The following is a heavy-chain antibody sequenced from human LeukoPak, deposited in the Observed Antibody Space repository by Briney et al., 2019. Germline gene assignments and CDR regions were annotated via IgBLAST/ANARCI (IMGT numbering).Heavy chain of an antibody. Sequence: PGGSLRLSCAASGFTFDDYAMHWVRQAPGKGLEWVSGISWNSGSIGYADSVKGRFTISRDNAKNSLYLQMNSLRAEDTALYYRAKDRANWNGAFDIWGQGTMVTVSS. CDR1: GFTFDDYA. J-gene: IGHJ3*02. CDR3: AKDRANWNGAFDI. D-gene: IGHD1-1*01. V-gene: IGHV3-9*01. CDR2: ISWNSGSI.